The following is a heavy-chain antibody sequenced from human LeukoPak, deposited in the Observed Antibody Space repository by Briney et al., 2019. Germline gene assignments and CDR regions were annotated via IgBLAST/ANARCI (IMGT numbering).Heavy chain of an antibody. J-gene: IGHJ4*02. CDR2: IYYSGST. CDR3: ARQTTVTTGPTDY. V-gene: IGHV4-30-4*01. CDR1: GGSIWNGESY. Sequence: SQTLSLTCDVSGGSIWNGESYWNWIRQAPGKGLGWIGYIYYSGSTYYNPSLKSRVTRSVDTSKNQFSLKLSSVTAADTAVYYCARQTTVTTGPTDYWGQGTLVTVSS. D-gene: IGHD4-17*01.